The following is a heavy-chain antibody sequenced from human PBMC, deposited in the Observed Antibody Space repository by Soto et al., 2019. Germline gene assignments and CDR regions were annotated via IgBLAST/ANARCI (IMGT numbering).Heavy chain of an antibody. CDR1: GGSISSGGYY. V-gene: IGHV4-31*03. J-gene: IGHJ4*02. Sequence: SETLSLTCTVSGGSISSGGYYWSWIRQHPGKGLEWIGYIYYSGSTYYNPSLKSRVTISVDTSKNQFSLKLSSVTAADTAVYYCARGYCSGGSCYSAFDYWGQGTLVTVSS. CDR2: IYYSGST. CDR3: ARGYCSGGSCYSAFDY. D-gene: IGHD2-15*01.